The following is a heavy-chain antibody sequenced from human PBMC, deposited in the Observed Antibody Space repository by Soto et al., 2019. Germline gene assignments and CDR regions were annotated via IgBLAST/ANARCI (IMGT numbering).Heavy chain of an antibody. V-gene: IGHV3-30*18. CDR2: ISYDGSNK. CDR3: AKEYCTSTSCYPCDY. Sequence: GGSLRLSCASSGFTFSSYGMHWVRQAPGKGLEWVAVISYDGSNKYYADSVKGRFTISRDNSKNTLYLQMNSLRAEDTAVYYCAKEYCTSTSCYPCDYWGQGTLVTVSS. J-gene: IGHJ4*02. CDR1: GFTFSSYG. D-gene: IGHD2-2*01.